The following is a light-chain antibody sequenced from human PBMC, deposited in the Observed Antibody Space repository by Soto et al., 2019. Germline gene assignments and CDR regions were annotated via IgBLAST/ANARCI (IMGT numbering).Light chain of an antibody. Sequence: QSALTQPASVSGSPGQSITISCTGTSSDVGGYNYVSWYQQHPGKAPKLMIYDVSNRPSGVSNRFSGSKSGNTASRTISGLQAEDEADYYCSSYTSSSTPGVFGGGTKRTVL. CDR1: SSDVGGYNY. CDR3: SSYTSSSTPGV. J-gene: IGLJ2*01. CDR2: DVS. V-gene: IGLV2-14*01.